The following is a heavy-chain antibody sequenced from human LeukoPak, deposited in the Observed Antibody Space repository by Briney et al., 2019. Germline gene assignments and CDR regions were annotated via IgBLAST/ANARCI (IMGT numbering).Heavy chain of an antibody. D-gene: IGHD2-8*01. CDR3: ARAQGGRVCTNGVCPYYHYMDV. V-gene: IGHV3-21*01. CDR2: ICSSSNYK. J-gene: IGHJ6*03. Sequence: TGGSLRLSCAASEFTFSSYIINWVRQAPGKGLEWVSSICSSSNYKYYVDSVKGRFTISRDNAKNSLYLQMNSLRAEDTAVYYCARAQGGRVCTNGVCPYYHYMDVWGKGTTVTVSS. CDR1: EFTFSSYI.